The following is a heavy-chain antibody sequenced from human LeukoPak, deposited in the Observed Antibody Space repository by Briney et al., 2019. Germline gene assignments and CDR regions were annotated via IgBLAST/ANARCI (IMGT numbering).Heavy chain of an antibody. V-gene: IGHV3-7*01. CDR3: ARGGTYDI. J-gene: IGHJ3*02. CDR2: IKQDGSQK. CDR1: GYTFSMYW. Sequence: GGSLRLSCVASGYTFSMYWMTWFRQAPGKGLEWVANIKQDGSQKNYVDSVKGRFSISRDNAKKSLYLQMNSLRDEDTAIYYCARGGTYDIWGPGTRVTVSS.